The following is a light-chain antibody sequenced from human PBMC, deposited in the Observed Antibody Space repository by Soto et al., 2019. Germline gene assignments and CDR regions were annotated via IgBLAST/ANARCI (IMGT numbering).Light chain of an antibody. Sequence: DIVMTQSPATLSVSPGERATLSCRASQTISSNLAWYQQKPGQTPRLLIYGASTRAAGIPARFSGSGSGTDFPLTIMRLHSDDFAVSYCHSDKNWAPFTFGPGTKVDIK. CDR1: QTISSN. CDR3: HSDKNWAPFT. CDR2: GAS. V-gene: IGKV3-15*01. J-gene: IGKJ3*01.